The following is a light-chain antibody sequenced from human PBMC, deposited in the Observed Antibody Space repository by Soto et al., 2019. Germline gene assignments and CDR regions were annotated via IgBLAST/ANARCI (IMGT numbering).Light chain of an antibody. V-gene: IGLV2-14*01. CDR1: SSDVGGYNY. J-gene: IGLJ2*01. CDR3: SSYTGSSINTVV. CDR2: DVS. Sequence: QSALTQPRSVSGSPGQSVTISCTGTSSDVGGYNYVSWYQQHPGKAPKLMIYDVSNRPSGVSNRFSGSKSGNTASLTISGLQAEDEAEYYCSSYTGSSINTVVFGGGTKVTVL.